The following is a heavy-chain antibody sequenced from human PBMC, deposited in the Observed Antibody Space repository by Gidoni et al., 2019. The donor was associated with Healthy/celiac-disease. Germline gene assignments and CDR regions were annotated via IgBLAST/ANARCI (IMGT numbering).Heavy chain of an antibody. CDR1: GYTFTGYY. D-gene: IGHD1-7*01. J-gene: IGHJ6*02. V-gene: IGHV1-2*04. CDR2: INPNSGGT. CDR3: ATELTSGAWYYGMDV. Sequence: QVQLVQSGAEVKKPGASVKVSCKASGYTFTGYYMHWVRQAPGQGLEWMGWINPNSGGTNYAQKFQGWVTMTRETSISTAYMELSRLRSDDTAVYYCATELTSGAWYYGMDVWGQGTTVTVSS.